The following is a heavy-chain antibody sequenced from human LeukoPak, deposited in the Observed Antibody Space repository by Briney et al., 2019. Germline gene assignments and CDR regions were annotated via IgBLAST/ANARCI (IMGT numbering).Heavy chain of an antibody. CDR1: GFIFSSYA. J-gene: IGHJ4*02. Sequence: PGGSLRLSCAASGFIFSSYAFHWVRQAPGKGLEWVALISYDGSDKYYADSVKGRFTISRDNSKNTLYLQMNSLRAEDTAVYYCAKLLLGATTNWGQGTLVTVSS. V-gene: IGHV3-30-3*02. CDR3: AKLLLGATTN. CDR2: ISYDGSDK. D-gene: IGHD1-26*01.